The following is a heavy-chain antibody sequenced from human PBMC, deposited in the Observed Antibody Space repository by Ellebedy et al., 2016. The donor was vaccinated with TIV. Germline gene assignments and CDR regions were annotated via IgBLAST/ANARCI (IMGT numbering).Heavy chain of an antibody. CDR3: ARAPRPLQWFDP. V-gene: IGHV4-34*01. CDR1: GGSFSGYY. J-gene: IGHJ5*02. Sequence: GSLRLXXAVYGGSFSGYYWSWIRQPPGKGLEWIGEINHSGSTNYNPSLKSRVTISVDTSKNQFSLKLSSVTAADTAVYYCARAPRPLQWFDPWGQGTLVTVSS. D-gene: IGHD4-11*01. CDR2: INHSGST.